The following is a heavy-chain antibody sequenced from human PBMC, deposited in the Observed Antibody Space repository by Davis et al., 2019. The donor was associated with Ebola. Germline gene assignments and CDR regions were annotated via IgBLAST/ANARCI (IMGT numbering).Heavy chain of an antibody. V-gene: IGHV3-23*01. CDR1: GFTFSSYA. J-gene: IGHJ4*02. CDR3: AKEIHPGIAVAGIGDY. D-gene: IGHD6-19*01. CDR2: ISGSGGST. Sequence: GGSLRLSCAASGFTFSSYAMSWVRQPPGQGLEWVSAISGSGGSTYYADAVKGRITIPRDNSKNTLYQQMNSLGAEDTAVYYCAKEIHPGIAVAGIGDYWGQGTLVTVSS.